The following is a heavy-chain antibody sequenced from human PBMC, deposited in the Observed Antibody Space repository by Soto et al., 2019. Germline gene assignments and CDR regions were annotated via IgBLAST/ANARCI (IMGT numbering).Heavy chain of an antibody. D-gene: IGHD1-26*01. Sequence: SETLSLTCTVSGGSISSSSYYWGWIRQPPGKGLVWIGSIYYSGSTYYNPSLKSRVTISVDTSKNHFSLKLSSVTAADTAVYYCARPSGPRRIVGANWFDPWGQGTLVTVSS. CDR2: IYYSGST. J-gene: IGHJ5*02. CDR1: GGSISSSSYY. V-gene: IGHV4-39*01. CDR3: ARPSGPRRIVGANWFDP.